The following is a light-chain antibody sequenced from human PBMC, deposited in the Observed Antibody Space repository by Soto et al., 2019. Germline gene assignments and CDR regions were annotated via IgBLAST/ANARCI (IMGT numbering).Light chain of an antibody. Sequence: QSALAQPASVSGSPGQSITISCTGTSSDVGSYNYVSWYQQHPGKAPNLIIYAVSHRPSGVSNRFSASKSGNTASLAISGLQADDEADYYCSSYTSSNTYVFRTGTKVTVL. CDR2: AVS. CDR1: SSDVGSYNY. V-gene: IGLV2-14*01. CDR3: SSYTSSNTYV. J-gene: IGLJ1*01.